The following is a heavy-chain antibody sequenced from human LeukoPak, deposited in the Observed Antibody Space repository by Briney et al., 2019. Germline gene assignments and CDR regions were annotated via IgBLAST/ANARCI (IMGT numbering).Heavy chain of an antibody. CDR2: ISSNGGST. D-gene: IGHD3-22*01. Sequence: GGSLRLSCAASEFTFSTYDMHWVRQAPGKGLEYVSAISSNGGSTYYANSVKGRFTISRDNSKNTLYLQMGSLRAEDMAVYYCARGRTLSLDSSGYYYLDAFDIWGQGTMVTVSS. V-gene: IGHV3-64*01. CDR1: EFTFSTYD. CDR3: ARGRTLSLDSSGYYYLDAFDI. J-gene: IGHJ3*02.